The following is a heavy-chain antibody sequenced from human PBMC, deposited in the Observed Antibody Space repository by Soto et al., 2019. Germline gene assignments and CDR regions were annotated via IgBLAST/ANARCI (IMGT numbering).Heavy chain of an antibody. Sequence: GESLKISCKGSGYSFTNYWIGWVRQMPGKGLEWMGIIYPGDSDIRCSPSFQGQVTISADWSISTAYLHWSSLKASDTAMYYCARHPYDDYDVMGVWGQGTAVTVYS. V-gene: IGHV5-51*01. CDR3: ARHPYDDYDVMGV. CDR1: GYSFTNYW. CDR2: IYPGDSDI. J-gene: IGHJ6*02. D-gene: IGHD5-12*01.